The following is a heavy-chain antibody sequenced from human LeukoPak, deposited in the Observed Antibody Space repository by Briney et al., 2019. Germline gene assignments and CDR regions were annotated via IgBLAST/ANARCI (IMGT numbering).Heavy chain of an antibody. CDR2: INPNSGGT. CDR1: GYTFTGYY. J-gene: IGHJ5*02. D-gene: IGHD3-10*01. V-gene: IGHV1-2*06. CDR3: AREPMVRDFNWFDP. Sequence: GASVKVSCKASGYTFTGYYIHWVRQAPGQGLEWMGRINPNSGGTNYAQKFQGRVTMTRDTSISTAYMQLSRLTSDDTAVYYCAREPMVRDFNWFDPWDQGTLVTVSS.